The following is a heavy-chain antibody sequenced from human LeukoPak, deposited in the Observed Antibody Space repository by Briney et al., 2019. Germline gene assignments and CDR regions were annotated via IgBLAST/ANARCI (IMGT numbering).Heavy chain of an antibody. V-gene: IGHV5-51*01. J-gene: IGHJ4*02. D-gene: IGHD1-26*01. Sequence: GESLKISCTGSGNSFPSYCIGWVRQMPGTGLEWMGIIYPGDSDTRYSPSFQGQVTISADKSISTAYLQWSSLKASDTAMYYCANSRGSIYAIDYWGQGTLVTVSS. CDR2: IYPGDSDT. CDR1: GNSFPSYC. CDR3: ANSRGSIYAIDY.